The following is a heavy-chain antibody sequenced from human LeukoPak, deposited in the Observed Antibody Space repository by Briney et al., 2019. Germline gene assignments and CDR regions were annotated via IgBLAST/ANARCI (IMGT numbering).Heavy chain of an antibody. CDR3: ARSQRGYSYGEEY. Sequence: KTSETLFLTCTVSGGPVSNSYYWNWLRQPPGKGLEWIGYIYYSGSTKYNPSLKSRVTISVDTSKNQFSLKLSSVTAAGTAVYYCARSQRGYSYGEEYWGQGTLVTVST. D-gene: IGHD5-18*01. CDR2: IYYSGST. J-gene: IGHJ4*02. CDR1: GGPVSNSYY. V-gene: IGHV4-61*01.